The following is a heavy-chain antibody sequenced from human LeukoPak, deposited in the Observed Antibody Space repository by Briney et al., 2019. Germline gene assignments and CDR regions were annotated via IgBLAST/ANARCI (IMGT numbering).Heavy chain of an antibody. J-gene: IGHJ4*02. V-gene: IGHV1-69*13. CDR2: IIPIFGIA. Sequence: SVKVSCKASGYTFTSHGLSWARQAPGQGLEWMGGIIPIFGIANYAQKFQGRVTITADESTSTAYMELSSLRSEDTAVYYCARTQTYGDYDYWGQGTLVTVSS. CDR1: GYTFTSHG. D-gene: IGHD4-17*01. CDR3: ARTQTYGDYDY.